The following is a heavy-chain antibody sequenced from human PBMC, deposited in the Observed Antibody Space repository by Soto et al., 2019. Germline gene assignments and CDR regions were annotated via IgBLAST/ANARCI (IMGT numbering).Heavy chain of an antibody. D-gene: IGHD1-26*01. V-gene: IGHV3-23*01. J-gene: IGHJ4*02. CDR2: ISGSGDTT. CDR1: GFTFSTYG. CDR3: ANGSYQPHDY. Sequence: EVQLLESGGGLVQPGGSLRLSCAASGFTFSTYGMSWVRQAPGKGLEWVSAISGSGDTTYYANSVKGRFTISRDNSKNTLYLQMNSLGAEDTAVYYCANGSYQPHDYWGQGTLVTVSS.